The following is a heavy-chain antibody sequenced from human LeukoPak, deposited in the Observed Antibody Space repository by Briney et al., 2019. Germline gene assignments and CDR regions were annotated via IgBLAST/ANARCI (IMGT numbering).Heavy chain of an antibody. CDR2: ISSSSSYI. D-gene: IGHD6-13*01. J-gene: IGHJ4*02. CDR1: GFTLSTYN. CDR3: ARVSSSSLFDY. V-gene: IGHV3-21*01. Sequence: GGSLRLSCAASGFTLSTYNMNWVRQAPGKGLEWVSSISSSSSYIYYADSVKGRFTISRDNAKNSLYLQMNSLRAEDTAVYYCARVSSSSLFDYWGQGTLVTVSS.